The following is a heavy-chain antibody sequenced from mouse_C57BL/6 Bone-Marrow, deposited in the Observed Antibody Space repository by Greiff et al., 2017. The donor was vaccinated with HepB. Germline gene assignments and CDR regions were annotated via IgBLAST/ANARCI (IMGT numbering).Heavy chain of an antibody. CDR2: ISDGGSYT. CDR3: ALYGLY. V-gene: IGHV5-4*03. Sequence: EVKLVESGGGLVKPGGSLKLSCAASGFTFCSYAMSWVRQTPEKRLEWVATISDGGSYTYYPDNVKGRFTISRDNAKNNLYLQMSHLKSEDTAMYYCALYGLYWGQGTLVTVSA. D-gene: IGHD2-10*02. J-gene: IGHJ3*01. CDR1: GFTFCSYA.